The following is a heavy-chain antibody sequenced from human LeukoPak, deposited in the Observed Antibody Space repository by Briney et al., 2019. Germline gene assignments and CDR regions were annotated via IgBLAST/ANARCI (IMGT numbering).Heavy chain of an antibody. CDR1: GGTFSSYA. CDR2: IIPILGIA. V-gene: IGHV1-69*04. Sequence: VASVKVSCKASGGTFSSYATSWVRQAPGQGLEWMGRIIPILGIANYAQKFQGRVTITADKSTSTAYMELSSLRSEDTAVYYCAREGGRIDAFDIWGQGTMVTVSS. D-gene: IGHD1-26*01. J-gene: IGHJ3*02. CDR3: AREGGRIDAFDI.